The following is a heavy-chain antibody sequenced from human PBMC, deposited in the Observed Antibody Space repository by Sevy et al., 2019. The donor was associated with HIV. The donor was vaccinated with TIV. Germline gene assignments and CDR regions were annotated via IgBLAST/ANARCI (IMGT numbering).Heavy chain of an antibody. Sequence: GGSLRLSCAASGFTFSSYAMHWVRQAPGKGLEWVAVISYDGSNKYYADSVKGRFTISRDNSKNTLYLQMNSLRAEGTAVYYCARDLPSCGGDCYWGQGTLVTVSS. V-gene: IGHV3-30-3*01. CDR3: ARDLPSCGGDCY. J-gene: IGHJ4*02. D-gene: IGHD2-21*02. CDR1: GFTFSSYA. CDR2: ISYDGSNK.